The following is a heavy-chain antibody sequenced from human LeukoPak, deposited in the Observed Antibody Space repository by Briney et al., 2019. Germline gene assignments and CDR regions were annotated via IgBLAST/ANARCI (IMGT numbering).Heavy chain of an antibody. Sequence: GGSLRLSCAASGFTFSSYGMHWVRQAPGKGLEWVAVISYDGSNKYYADSVKGRFTISRDNAKNSLYLQMNSLRAEDTAVYYCARDAAGDPPGIDYWGQGTLVTVSS. CDR1: GFTFSSYG. D-gene: IGHD7-27*01. CDR2: ISYDGSNK. V-gene: IGHV3-30*03. CDR3: ARDAAGDPPGIDY. J-gene: IGHJ4*02.